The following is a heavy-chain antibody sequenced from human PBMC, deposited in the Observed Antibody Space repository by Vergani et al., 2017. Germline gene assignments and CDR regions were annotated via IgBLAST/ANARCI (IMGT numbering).Heavy chain of an antibody. Sequence: QVRLQESGPGLVKPSETLSLTCSVSGGSMSGYYWSWIRQPPGKELEWIGYMYHSGSTNYNPSLETRVTISGDTSKNTLYLQVRSLRLEDTGVYHCVRDRGLCAGGRCYTEAWDYWGQGTPVTVSS. V-gene: IGHV4-59*01. CDR1: GGSMSGYY. D-gene: IGHD2-2*02. CDR3: VRDRGLCAGGRCYTEAWDY. J-gene: IGHJ4*02. CDR2: MYHSGST.